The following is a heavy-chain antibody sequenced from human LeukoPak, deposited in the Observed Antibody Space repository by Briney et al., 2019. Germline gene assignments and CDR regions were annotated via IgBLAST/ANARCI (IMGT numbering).Heavy chain of an antibody. CDR3: ARGTWEAAATPHSFDT. CDR1: GFSFVSFG. V-gene: IGHV1-18*01. Sequence: ASVKVSCNAFGFSFVSFGFNWVRQAPGQGLESMGWISGYNGHTRYEQKFHDRVTMTTDSSTSTVYMELRSLRYDDTALYYCARGTWEAAATPHSFDTWGQGTLVLVSS. CDR2: ISGYNGHT. J-gene: IGHJ4*02. D-gene: IGHD1-26*01.